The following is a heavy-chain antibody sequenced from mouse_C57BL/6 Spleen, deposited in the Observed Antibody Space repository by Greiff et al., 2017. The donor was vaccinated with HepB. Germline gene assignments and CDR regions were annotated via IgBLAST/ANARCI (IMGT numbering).Heavy chain of an antibody. D-gene: IGHD1-1*01. J-gene: IGHJ2*01. Sequence: EVKLVESGGDLVKPGGSLKLSCAASGFTFSSYGMSWVRQTPDKRLEWVATISSGGSYTYYPDSVKGRFTISRDNAKNTLYLQMSSLKSEDTAMYYCARQPTVVATSVPFDYWGQGTTLTVSS. CDR2: ISSGGSYT. CDR3: ARQPTVVATSVPFDY. V-gene: IGHV5-6*01. CDR1: GFTFSSYG.